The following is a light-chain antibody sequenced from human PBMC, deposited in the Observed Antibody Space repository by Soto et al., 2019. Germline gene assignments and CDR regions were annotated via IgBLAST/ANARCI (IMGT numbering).Light chain of an antibody. CDR3: NSYTSSSTYV. V-gene: IGLV2-14*01. Sequence: QSALTQPASVSGSPGQSITISCTGTSSDVGGYNYVSWYQQHPGKAPKIMIYDVSNRPSGVSNRFSGSKSGNTASLTIFGLQAEDEADYYCNSYTSSSTYVFGTGTKVTVL. CDR2: DVS. J-gene: IGLJ1*01. CDR1: SSDVGGYNY.